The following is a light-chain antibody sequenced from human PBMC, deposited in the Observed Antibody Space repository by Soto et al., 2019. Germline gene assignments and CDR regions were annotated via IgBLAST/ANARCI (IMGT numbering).Light chain of an antibody. J-gene: IGKJ3*01. CDR3: QQYGSSLT. Sequence: EIVLTQSPANLSLSAGDRATLSCRASQSVRSFLAWYQQKPGQAPRLLIYGASSRATGIPDRFSGSGSGTDFTLTISRLEPEDFAVYYCQQYGSSLTFGPGTKVDIK. CDR2: GAS. V-gene: IGKV3-20*01. CDR1: QSVRSF.